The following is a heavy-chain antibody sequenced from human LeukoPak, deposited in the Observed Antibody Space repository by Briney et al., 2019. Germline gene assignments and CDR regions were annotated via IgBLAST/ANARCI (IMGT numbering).Heavy chain of an antibody. CDR3: TSVSWYSSGWYGY. CDR2: IRSKANSYAT. D-gene: IGHD6-19*01. V-gene: IGHV3-73*01. Sequence: GGSLRLSCAASGFTFSGSAVHWVRQASGKGLEWVGRIRSKANSYATAYAASVKGRFTISRDDSKNTAYLQMNSLKTEDTAVYYCTSVSWYSSGWYGYWGQGTLVTVSS. CDR1: GFTFSGSA. J-gene: IGHJ4*02.